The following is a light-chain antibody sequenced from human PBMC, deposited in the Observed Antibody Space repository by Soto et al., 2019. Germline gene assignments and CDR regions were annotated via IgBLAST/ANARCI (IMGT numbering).Light chain of an antibody. Sequence: QAVVTQEPSLTVSPGGTVTLTCASSTGAVTSAFYPNWFQQKPGQAPTSLIYTASNRHSWTPARFSGSLLEGKATLTLSDVQPEDEADYYCLLYFGGTQLIFGGGTKLTVL. V-gene: IGLV7-43*01. J-gene: IGLJ2*01. CDR1: TGAVTSAFY. CDR2: TAS. CDR3: LLYFGGTQLI.